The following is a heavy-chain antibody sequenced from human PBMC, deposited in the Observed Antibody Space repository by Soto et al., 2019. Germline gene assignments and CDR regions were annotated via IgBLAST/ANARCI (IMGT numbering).Heavy chain of an antibody. D-gene: IGHD3-10*01. Sequence: TVSDCYIINLGCCWICKNKNPGKGLEWIGYIYYSGSTNYNPSLKSRVTISVDTSKNQFSLKLSSVTAADTAVYYCARDTVMVRGLMGYYYYGMDVWGQGSTVTVSS. V-gene: IGHV4-61*08. CDR3: ARDTVMVRGLMGYYYYGMDV. J-gene: IGHJ6*02. CDR1: DCYIINLGCC. CDR2: IYYSGST.